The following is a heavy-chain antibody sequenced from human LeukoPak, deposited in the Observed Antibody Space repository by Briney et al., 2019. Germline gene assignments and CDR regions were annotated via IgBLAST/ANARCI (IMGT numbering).Heavy chain of an antibody. CDR3: AKEVKLWFGELLGFFDY. V-gene: IGHV3-23*01. J-gene: IGHJ4*02. CDR2: ISGSGGST. Sequence: GGSLRLSCAASGFTFSSYAMSWVRQPPGKGLEWVSSISGSGGSTYYADSVKGRFTIFNENSKNTLYLQLNSLRAEDTAVYYCAKEVKLWFGELLGFFDYWGQGTLVTVSS. CDR1: GFTFSSYA. D-gene: IGHD3-10*01.